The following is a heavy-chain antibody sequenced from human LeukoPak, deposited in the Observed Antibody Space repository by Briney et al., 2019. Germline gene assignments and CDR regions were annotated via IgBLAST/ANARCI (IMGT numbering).Heavy chain of an antibody. V-gene: IGHV4-39*02. CDR1: GGSISSSSSY. Sequence: SETLSLTCSVSGGSISSSSSYWGWIRQPPGKGLEWIGSIYYSGSSFDNPALKSRVTISVDTSKNQFSLKLSSVTAADTAVYYCARDRGPGSGYDYWGQGTLVTVSS. CDR3: ARDRGPGSGYDY. D-gene: IGHD1-14*01. CDR2: IYYSGSS. J-gene: IGHJ4*02.